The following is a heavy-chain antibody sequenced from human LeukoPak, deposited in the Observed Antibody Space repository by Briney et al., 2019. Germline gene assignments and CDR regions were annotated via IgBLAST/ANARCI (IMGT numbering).Heavy chain of an antibody. CDR2: ISSSSSYI. CDR1: GFTFSSYS. CDR3: ARDLGLQGDV. J-gene: IGHJ6*04. Sequence: PGGSLRLSCAASGFTFSSYSMNWVRQAPGKGLEWVSSISSSSSYIYYADSVKGRSTISRDNAKNSLYLQMNSLRAEDTAVYYCARDLGLQGDVWGKGTTVTVSS. V-gene: IGHV3-21*01. D-gene: IGHD7-27*01.